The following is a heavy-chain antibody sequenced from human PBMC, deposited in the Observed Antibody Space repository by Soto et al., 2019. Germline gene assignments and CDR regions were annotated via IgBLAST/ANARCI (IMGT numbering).Heavy chain of an antibody. CDR3: ARERSYGLDY. CDR1: GYTFTSYG. V-gene: IGHV1-8*01. CDR2: MNPNSGNT. D-gene: IGHD5-18*01. J-gene: IGHJ4*02. Sequence: ASVKVSCEASGYTFTSYGINWVRQATGQGLEWMGWMNPNSGNTVYAQKFQGRVTMTRNTSISTAYMELSSLRSEDTAVYYCARERSYGLDYWGQGTLVTVSS.